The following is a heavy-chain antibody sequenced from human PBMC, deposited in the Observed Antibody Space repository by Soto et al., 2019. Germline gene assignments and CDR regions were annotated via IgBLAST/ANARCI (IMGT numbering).Heavy chain of an antibody. CDR1: GFTLSNHY. CDR2: IRNAARSYST. Sequence: EVQLVESGGALVQPGGSLRLSCVASGFTLSNHYMDWVRQAPGKGLEWIGLIRNAARSYSTAHAASVKGRVTISRDDSKSTLSLQMNSLRTEHTAVYYWADLTWRGSYLPWGQGTLVTVSS. CDR3: ADLTWRGSYLP. J-gene: IGHJ5*02. D-gene: IGHD3-10*01. V-gene: IGHV3-72*01.